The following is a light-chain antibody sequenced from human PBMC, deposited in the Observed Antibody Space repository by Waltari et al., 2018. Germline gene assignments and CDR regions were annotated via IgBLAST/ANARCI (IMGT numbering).Light chain of an antibody. J-gene: IGLJ2*01. Sequence: SYDLTQPPSVSVSPGQTARIPCGGDNVGSEIVNWYQQKPPQAPVLVIYANNERPSGNPARFSVSKSGNTATLTISAVEAGDEADYYCQVWDIGSDLGLFGGGTRLTVL. V-gene: IGLV3-21*02. CDR3: QVWDIGSDLGL. CDR1: NVGSEI. CDR2: ANN.